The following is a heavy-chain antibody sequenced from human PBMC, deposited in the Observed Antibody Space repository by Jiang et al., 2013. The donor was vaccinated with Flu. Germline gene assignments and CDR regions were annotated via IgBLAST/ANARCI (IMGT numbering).Heavy chain of an antibody. V-gene: IGHV4-59*08. Sequence: GPGLVKPSETLSLTCTVSGGSISSYYWSWIRQPPGKGLEWIGYIYYSGSTNYNPSLKSRVTISVDTSKNQFSLKLSSVTAADTAVYYCARHASSGWTQYYFDYWGQGTLVTVSS. D-gene: IGHD6-19*01. CDR1: GGSISSYY. CDR2: IYYSGST. CDR3: ARHASSGWTQYYFDY. J-gene: IGHJ4*02.